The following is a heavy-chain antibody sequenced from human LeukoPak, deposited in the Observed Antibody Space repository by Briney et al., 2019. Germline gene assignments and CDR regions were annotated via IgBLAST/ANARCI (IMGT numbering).Heavy chain of an antibody. CDR2: IYSGVST. CDR3: ARVPYIAAAGTRYYYYYGMDV. Sequence: GGSLRLSCAASGFTVSSNYMSWVRQAPGKGLEWDSVIYSGVSTYYADSVKGRFTISRDNSKNTLYLQMNSLRAEDTAVYYCARVPYIAAAGTRYYYYYGMDVWGQGTTVTVSS. CDR1: GFTVSSNY. V-gene: IGHV3-53*01. D-gene: IGHD6-13*01. J-gene: IGHJ6*02.